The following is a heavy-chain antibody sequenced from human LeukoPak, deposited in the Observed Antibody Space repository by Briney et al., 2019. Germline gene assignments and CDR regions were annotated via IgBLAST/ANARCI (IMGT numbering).Heavy chain of an antibody. Sequence: GGSLRLSCAASGFTFSNAWMSWVRQAPGKGLEWVGRIKSKTDGGTADYAAPVKGRFTISRDDSKNTLYLQMNSLKTEDTAVYYCTTVGYSYGWRRSPNWFDPWGQGTLVTVSS. D-gene: IGHD5-18*01. V-gene: IGHV3-15*01. CDR1: GFTFSNAW. J-gene: IGHJ5*02. CDR3: TTVGYSYGWRRSPNWFDP. CDR2: IKSKTDGGTA.